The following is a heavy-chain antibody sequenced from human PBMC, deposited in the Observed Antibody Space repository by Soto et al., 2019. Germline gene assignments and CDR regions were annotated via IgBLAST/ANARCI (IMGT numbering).Heavy chain of an antibody. CDR1: GFTFSSYS. CDR3: ATSWNYYYYYGVDV. J-gene: IGHJ6*02. V-gene: IGHV3-21*01. Sequence: EVQLVESGGGLVKPGGSLRLSCAASGFTFSSYSMNWVRQAPGKGLEWVSSISSSSSYIYYADSVKGRFTISRDNAKNSLYLQMNSRRAEDTAVYYCATSWNYYYYYGVDVWGQGTTVTVSS. CDR2: ISSSSSYI. D-gene: IGHD3-3*01.